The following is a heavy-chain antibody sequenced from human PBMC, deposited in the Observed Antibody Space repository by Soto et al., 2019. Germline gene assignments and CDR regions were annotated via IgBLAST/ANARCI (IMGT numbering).Heavy chain of an antibody. CDR1: GGSVSSGSYY. V-gene: IGHV4-61*01. CDR3: ARGNYYDSSGYYPPYFQH. Sequence: QVQLQESGPGLVKPSETLSITCTVSGGSVSSGSYYWSWIRQPPGKGLEWIGYIYYSGSTNYNPPRKCRVTISVDTSKNQFSLKLSSVTAADTAVYYCARGNYYDSSGYYPPYFQHWGQGALVTVSS. J-gene: IGHJ1*01. CDR2: IYYSGST. D-gene: IGHD3-22*01.